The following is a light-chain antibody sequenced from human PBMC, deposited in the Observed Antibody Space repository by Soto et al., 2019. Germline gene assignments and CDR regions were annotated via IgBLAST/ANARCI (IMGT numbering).Light chain of an antibody. CDR3: QQYGSSPFT. CDR2: GAS. Sequence: EIVLTQSPGTLSLSPGERATLSCSASQSVSSSYLAWYQQKPGQAPRLLIYGASSRATGIPDRFSGSGSGTEFTLTISRLEPEDFAVYYCQQYGSSPFTFGGGTKVEIK. CDR1: QSVSSSY. J-gene: IGKJ4*01. V-gene: IGKV3-20*01.